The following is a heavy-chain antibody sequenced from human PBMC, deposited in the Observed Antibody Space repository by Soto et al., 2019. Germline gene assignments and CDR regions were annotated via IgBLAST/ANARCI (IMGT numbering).Heavy chain of an antibody. D-gene: IGHD3-9*01. CDR1: GGSISSYY. V-gene: IGHV4-59*08. Sequence: PSETLSLTCTVSGGSISSYYWSWIRQPPGKGLEWIGYIYYSGSTNYNPSLKSRVTISVDTSKNQFSLKLSSVTAADTAVYYCARRYFDAHGGVYFDYWGQGTLVTVSS. CDR2: IYYSGST. CDR3: ARRYFDAHGGVYFDY. J-gene: IGHJ4*02.